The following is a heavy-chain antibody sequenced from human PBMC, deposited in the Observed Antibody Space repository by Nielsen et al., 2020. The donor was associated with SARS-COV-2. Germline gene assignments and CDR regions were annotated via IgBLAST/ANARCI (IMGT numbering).Heavy chain of an antibody. V-gene: IGHV3-23*01. Sequence: GESLKISCEVSGFTFTDHAMIWVRQAPGKGLEWVSGISGRGTRTYHADSVKGRFTISRDKSKNTLYVLMNSLRAEDTAVYYCAKMSPPGMAAGSAEYFQYWGQGTLVTVSS. CDR3: AKMSPPGMAAGSAEYFQY. J-gene: IGHJ1*01. CDR1: GFTFTDHA. D-gene: IGHD6-13*01. CDR2: ISGRGTRT.